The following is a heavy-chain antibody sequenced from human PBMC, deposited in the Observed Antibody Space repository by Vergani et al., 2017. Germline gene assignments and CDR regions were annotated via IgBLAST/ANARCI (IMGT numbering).Heavy chain of an antibody. D-gene: IGHD5-24*01. CDR2: IYTSGST. CDR1: GGSISSGSYY. J-gene: IGHJ5*02. V-gene: IGHV4-61*02. CDR3: AREPEMARQLAGFDP. Sequence: QVQLQESGPGLVKPSQTLSLTCTVSGGSISSGSYYWSWIRQPAGKGLEWIGRIYTSGSTNYNPSLKSRVTISVDTSKNQFSLKLSSVTAADTAVYYCAREPEMARQLAGFDPWGQGTLVTVSS.